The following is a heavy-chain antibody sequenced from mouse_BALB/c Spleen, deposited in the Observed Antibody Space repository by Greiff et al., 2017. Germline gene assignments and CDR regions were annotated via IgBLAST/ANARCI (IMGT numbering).Heavy chain of an antibody. CDR2: ISSGGST. CDR1: GFTFSSYA. V-gene: IGHV5-6-5*01. D-gene: IGHD2-3*01. J-gene: IGHJ3*01. Sequence: EVQLVESGGGLVKPGGSLKLSCAASGFTFSSYAMSWVRQTPEKRLEWVASISSGGSTYYPDSVKGRFTISRDNARNILYLQMSSLRSEDTAMYYCARHDGYPWFAYWGQGTLVTVSA. CDR3: ARHDGYPWFAY.